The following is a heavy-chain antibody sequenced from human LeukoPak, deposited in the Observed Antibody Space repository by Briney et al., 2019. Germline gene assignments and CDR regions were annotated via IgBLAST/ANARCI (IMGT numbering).Heavy chain of an antibody. J-gene: IGHJ4*02. CDR2: INPNSGGT. Sequence: ASVKVSCKASGYTFTGYYMHWVRQAPGQGLEWMGWINPNSGGTNYAQKFQGWVTMTRDTSTSTAYMELSRLRSDDTAVYYCARDLSQGLHFDYWGQGTLVTVSS. CDR1: GYTFTGYY. CDR3: ARDLSQGLHFDY. V-gene: IGHV1-2*04.